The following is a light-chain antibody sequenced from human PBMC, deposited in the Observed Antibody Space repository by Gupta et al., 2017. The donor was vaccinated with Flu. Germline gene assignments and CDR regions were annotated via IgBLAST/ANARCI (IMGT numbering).Light chain of an antibody. V-gene: IGKV3-11*01. CDR3: QQGNTWPLT. CDR2: DTS. CDR1: QSLGSY. J-gene: IGKJ4*01. Sequence: EIVLTHSPGTLSLSPGESATLSCRASQSLGSYLAWYQQKPGQAPRLFIYDTSTRTAGVPIRFSGSGSGTDFTLTISSLEPEDFAIYYCQQGNTWPLTFGGGTKVEIK.